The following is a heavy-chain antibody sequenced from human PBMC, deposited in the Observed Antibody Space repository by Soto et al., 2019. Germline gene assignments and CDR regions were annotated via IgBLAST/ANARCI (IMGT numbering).Heavy chain of an antibody. CDR3: AREYCSSASCYGPDF. CDR1: GYRLTSYG. D-gene: IGHD2-2*01. Sequence: QVQLGQSGAEVRMPGASVKVSCKASGYRLTSYGISWVRQAPGQGLEWMGWISGHDGNTKYTQKVQGRVTVTTDTSTSTAYMDLRSLRSDDTAVYYCAREYCSSASCYGPDFWGQGTLVTVSS. CDR2: ISGHDGNT. J-gene: IGHJ4*02. V-gene: IGHV1-18*01.